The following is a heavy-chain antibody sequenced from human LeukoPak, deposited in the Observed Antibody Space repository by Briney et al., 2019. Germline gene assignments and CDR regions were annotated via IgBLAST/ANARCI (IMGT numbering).Heavy chain of an antibody. V-gene: IGHV3-7*01. J-gene: IGHJ4*02. CDR1: GFTFSSYW. CDR2: IKQDGSEK. D-gene: IGHD1-26*01. Sequence: GGSLRLSCAASGFTFSSYWMSWVRQAPGKGLEWVANIKQDGSEKYYVDSVKGRFTISRDNAKNSLYLQMNSLRAEDTAVYYCAKDSGLVGARYYFDYWGQGTLVTVSS. CDR3: AKDSGLVGARYYFDY.